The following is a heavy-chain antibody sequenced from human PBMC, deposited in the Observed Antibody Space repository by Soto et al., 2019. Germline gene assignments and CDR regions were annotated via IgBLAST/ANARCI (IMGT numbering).Heavy chain of an antibody. D-gene: IGHD6-19*01. V-gene: IGHV1-2*02. CDR3: ARRGLVTVAAYYLDY. J-gene: IGHJ4*02. CDR2: INPRSGGT. Sequence: ASVKVSCKASGYTFTGNYLHWVRQAPGQGLEWMGWINPRSGGTNYAQKFQGRVTMTRDTSINTAYMELSRLRFDDTAVYYCARRGLVTVAAYYLDYWGQGALVTVSS. CDR1: GYTFTGNY.